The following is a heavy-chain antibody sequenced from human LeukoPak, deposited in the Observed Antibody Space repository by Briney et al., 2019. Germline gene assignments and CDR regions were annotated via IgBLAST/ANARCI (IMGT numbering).Heavy chain of an antibody. CDR2: ISYDGNNK. CDR3: ARDSSPISGRSSYCFDY. Sequence: GGSLRLSCAASGFTFSNYAMHWVRQAPGKGLEWVAVISYDGNNKYYADSVKGRFTISRDNSKNTLYLQVNSLRAEDTAVYYCARDSSPISGRSSYCFDYWGQGTLVTVSS. J-gene: IGHJ4*02. V-gene: IGHV3-30*01. D-gene: IGHD4-17*01. CDR1: GFTFSNYA.